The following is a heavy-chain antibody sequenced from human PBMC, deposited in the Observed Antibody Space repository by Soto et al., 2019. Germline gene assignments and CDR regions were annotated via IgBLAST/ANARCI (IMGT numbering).Heavy chain of an antibody. J-gene: IGHJ4*02. Sequence: SVKVSCKASGGSFSSHAVTWVRQAPGQGLEWMGIIIPSLDITSYAQKFQDRVTMTRDKSTSTVYMELSSLRSEDTAVYYCARDYGDRINYFDCWGQGTLVTVSS. V-gene: IGHV1-69*04. CDR1: GGSFSSHA. CDR3: ARDYGDRINYFDC. CDR2: IIPSLDIT. D-gene: IGHD4-17*01.